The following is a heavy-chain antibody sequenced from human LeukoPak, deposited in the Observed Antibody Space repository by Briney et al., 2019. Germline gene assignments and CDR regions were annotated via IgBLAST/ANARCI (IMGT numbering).Heavy chain of an antibody. V-gene: IGHV3-21*01. CDR2: ISSSSSYI. D-gene: IGHD3-22*01. CDR1: GFTFSSYS. Sequence: GGSLRLSCAASGFTFSSYSMNWVRQAPGKGLEWVSSISSSSSYIYYADSVKGRFTISRDNAKNSLYLQMNSLRAEDTAVYYCARSPSRNYYDSSGSDYWGQGTLVTVSS. CDR3: ARSPSRNYYDSSGSDY. J-gene: IGHJ4*02.